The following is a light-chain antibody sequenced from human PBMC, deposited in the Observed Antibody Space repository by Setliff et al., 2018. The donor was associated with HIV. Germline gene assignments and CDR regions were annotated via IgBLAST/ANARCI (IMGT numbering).Light chain of an antibody. CDR1: SSDVGGYNF. J-gene: IGLJ3*02. CDR2: EVT. CDR3: TSMTSRITWV. Sequence: QSVLTQPASVSGSPGQSITISCTGTSSDVGGYNFVSWYQQHPNKAPKVIIYEVTNRPSGVSYRFSGSKSGNTASLTISGLQAEDEADYYCTSMTSRITWVFGGGTKVTVL. V-gene: IGLV2-14*01.